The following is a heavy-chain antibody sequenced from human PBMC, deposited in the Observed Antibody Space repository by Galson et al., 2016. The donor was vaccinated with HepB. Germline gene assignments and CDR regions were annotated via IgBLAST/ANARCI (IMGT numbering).Heavy chain of an antibody. D-gene: IGHD3-10*01. J-gene: IGHJ4*02. CDR1: GGSISSGGYS. V-gene: IGHV4-31*03. Sequence: TLSLTCTVSGGSISSGGYSWSWIRQHPGKGLECIGYIYYSGRTYYNPSLKSRVTISVDTSKNQFSLNLSSVTAAGTAVYYCAGGLRFGARNGPFDYWGQGTLVTVSS. CDR3: AGGLRFGARNGPFDY. CDR2: IYYSGRT.